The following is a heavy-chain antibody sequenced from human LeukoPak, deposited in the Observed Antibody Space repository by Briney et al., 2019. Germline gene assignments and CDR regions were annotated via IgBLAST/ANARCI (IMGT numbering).Heavy chain of an antibody. V-gene: IGHV3-48*03. J-gene: IGHJ4*02. CDR2: ISSSGSTI. D-gene: IGHD3-22*01. CDR3: AGVLSSGYYFDY. CDR1: GFTFSSYE. Sequence: GGPLRLSCAASGFTFSSYEMNWVRQAPGKGLEWVSYISSSGSTIYYADSVKGRFTISRDNAKNSLYLQMNSLRAEDTAVYYCAGVLSSGYYFDYWGQGTLVTVSS.